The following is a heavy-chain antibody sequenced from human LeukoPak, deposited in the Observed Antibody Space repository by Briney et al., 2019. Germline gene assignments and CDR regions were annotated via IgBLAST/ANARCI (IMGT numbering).Heavy chain of an antibody. CDR3: ARPIVVVPAAHPHHFDY. V-gene: IGHV1-18*01. J-gene: IGHJ4*02. D-gene: IGHD2-2*01. Sequence: ASVKVSCKASGYTFTSYGISWVRQAPGQGLEWMGWISAYNGNTNYAQKLQGRVTMTTDTSTSTAYMELRSLRSDDTAVYYCARPIVVVPAAHPHHFDYWGQGTLVTVSS. CDR1: GYTFTSYG. CDR2: ISAYNGNT.